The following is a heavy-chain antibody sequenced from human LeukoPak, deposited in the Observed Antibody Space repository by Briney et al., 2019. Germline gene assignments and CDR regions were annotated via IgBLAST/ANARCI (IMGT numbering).Heavy chain of an antibody. V-gene: IGHV4-30-2*01. J-gene: IGHJ4*02. Sequence: PSQTLSLTCTVSGGSISSGGYYWSWIRQPPGKGLEWIGYIYHSGSTYYNPSLKSRVTISVDRSENQFSLKLSSVTAADTAVYYCARAEEDFDYWGQGTLVTVSS. CDR3: ARAEEDFDY. CDR2: IYHSGST. CDR1: GGSISSGGYY.